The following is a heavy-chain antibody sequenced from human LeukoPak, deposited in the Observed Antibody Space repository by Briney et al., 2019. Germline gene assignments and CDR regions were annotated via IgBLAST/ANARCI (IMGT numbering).Heavy chain of an antibody. CDR1: GGSFSSYY. CDR3: AASGMTTVTFFDY. J-gene: IGHJ4*02. V-gene: IGHV4-39*01. Sequence: SETLSLTCAVYGGSFSSYYWGWIRQPPGMGLEWIGTIYSYSGSTYYNPSLKSRVTISVDTSKNQFSLKLTSVTAADTAVYYCAASGMTTVTFFDYWGQGTLVTVSS. CDR2: IYSYSGST. D-gene: IGHD4-17*01.